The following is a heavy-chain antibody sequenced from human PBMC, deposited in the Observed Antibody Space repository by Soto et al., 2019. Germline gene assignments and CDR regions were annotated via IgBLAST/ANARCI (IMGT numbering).Heavy chain of an antibody. V-gene: IGHV1-46*01. J-gene: IGHJ5*02. CDR3: ARSSWGVCGSRIKDSNWLAP. CDR2: INPNGGST. Sequence: GASVKVSCKEPADTFTSYYIHWVRPAPGHGLEWMGIINPNGGSTRFAQTFQGRISMTTDTSTSTVYMELRSLRSEGTAVYYGARSSWGVCGSRIKDSNWLAPWGQGSPVTVSS. CDR1: ADTFTSYY. D-gene: IGHD3-16*01.